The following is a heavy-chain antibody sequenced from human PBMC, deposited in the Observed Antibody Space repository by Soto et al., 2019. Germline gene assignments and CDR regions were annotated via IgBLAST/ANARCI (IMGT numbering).Heavy chain of an antibody. Sequence: QITLKESGPTLVKPTQTLTLTCTFSGFSLSTSGVGVGWIRQPPGKALEWLALIYWDDDKRYSPSLKSRLTITKDTSKNQVALTMTNMDPVDTATYYCAHRMYYSENNAFDIWGQGTMVTVSS. CDR2: IYWDDDK. D-gene: IGHD3-10*01. CDR1: GFSLSTSGVG. CDR3: AHRMYYSENNAFDI. V-gene: IGHV2-5*02. J-gene: IGHJ3*02.